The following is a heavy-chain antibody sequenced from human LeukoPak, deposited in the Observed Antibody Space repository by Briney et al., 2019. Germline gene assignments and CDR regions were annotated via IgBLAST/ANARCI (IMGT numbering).Heavy chain of an antibody. CDR1: GFTFSSYG. CDR2: IRYDGSNK. CDR3: AKDSGSYYFDY. V-gene: IGHV3-30*02. J-gene: IGHJ4*02. D-gene: IGHD1-26*01. Sequence: GGSLRLSCSASGFTFSSYGMHWVRQAPGKGLEWVAFIRYDGSNKYYADSVKGRFTISRDNSKNTLYLQMNSLRAEDTAVYYCAKDSGSYYFDYWGQGTLVTVSS.